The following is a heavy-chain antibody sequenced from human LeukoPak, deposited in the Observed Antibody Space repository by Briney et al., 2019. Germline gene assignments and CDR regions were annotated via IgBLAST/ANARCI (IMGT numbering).Heavy chain of an antibody. Sequence: SGRSLRLSCAAPGFTFSSYAMHWVRQAPGKGLEWVAVISYDGSNKYYADSVKGRFTISRDNSKNTLYLQMNSLRAEDTAVYYCAREPYGSGSFDYWGQGTLVTVSS. V-gene: IGHV3-30-3*01. D-gene: IGHD3-10*01. CDR2: ISYDGSNK. CDR3: AREPYGSGSFDY. CDR1: GFTFSSYA. J-gene: IGHJ4*02.